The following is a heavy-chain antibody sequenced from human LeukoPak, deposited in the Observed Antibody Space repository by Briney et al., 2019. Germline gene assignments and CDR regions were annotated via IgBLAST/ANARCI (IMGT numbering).Heavy chain of an antibody. CDR3: ARSPIMITFGGVIVPFDY. V-gene: IGHV5-51*01. CDR2: IYPGDSDT. CDR1: GYSFTSYW. J-gene: IGHJ4*02. D-gene: IGHD3-16*02. Sequence: GESLKISCKGSGYSFTSYWIGWVRQMPGKGLEWMGIIYPGDSDTRYSPSFQGQVTISADKSISTAYLQWSSLRASDTAMYYCARSPIMITFGGVIVPFDYWAREPWSPSPQ.